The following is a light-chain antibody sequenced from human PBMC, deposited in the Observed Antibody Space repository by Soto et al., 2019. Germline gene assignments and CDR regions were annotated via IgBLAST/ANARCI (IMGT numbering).Light chain of an antibody. J-gene: IGKJ5*01. CDR1: QSVRSK. CDR3: QQYNNWPPIT. Sequence: EVVMTQSPDTLSVSPGETVTLSFSASQSVRSKLAWYQQKPGQAPRLFIYGASTRATGIPARFSGSGSGTEFTLTISSLQSEDFAIYYCQQYNNWPPITFGQGTRLEIK. CDR2: GAS. V-gene: IGKV3-15*01.